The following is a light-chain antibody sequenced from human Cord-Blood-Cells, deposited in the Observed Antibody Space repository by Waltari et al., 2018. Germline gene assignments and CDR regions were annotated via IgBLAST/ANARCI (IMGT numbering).Light chain of an antibody. CDR3: AAWDDSLNGYV. CDR2: SNN. V-gene: IGLV1-44*01. CDR1: SSTIGRNT. J-gene: IGLJ1*01. Sequence: QSVLTQPPSASGTPGQRVTISCSGRSSTIGRNTVNWYQQLPGTAPKLLIYSNNQRPSGVPDRCSGSKSGTSASRAISGLQSEDEADYYCAAWDDSLNGYVFGTGTKVTVL.